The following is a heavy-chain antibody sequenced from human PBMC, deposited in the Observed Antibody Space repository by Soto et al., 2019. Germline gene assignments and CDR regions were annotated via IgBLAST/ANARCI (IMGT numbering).Heavy chain of an antibody. D-gene: IGHD2-2*03. CDR1: GYTFTSYA. V-gene: IGHV1-3*01. J-gene: IGHJ4*02. CDR2: INAGNGNT. CDR3: ARGPLGYCSSTSCYESGFDY. Sequence: QVQLVQSGAEVKKPGASVKVSCKASGYTFTSYAMHWVRQAPGQRREWMGWINAGNGNTKYSQKFQGRATITRATSASTAYKEPRSLRSEDTAVYYCARGPLGYCSSTSCYESGFDYWGQGTLVTVSS.